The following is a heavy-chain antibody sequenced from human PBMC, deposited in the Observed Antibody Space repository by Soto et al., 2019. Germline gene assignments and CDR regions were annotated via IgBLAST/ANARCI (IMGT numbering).Heavy chain of an antibody. Sequence: PSETLPLTCTVSRGSISSHYLSWIRQPPGKGLEWIGYVYYSGSTNYNPSLKSRVTISVDTSKNQLSLKLSSVTAADTDVYYCGAGRYGFDYWGQGTLVTVSS. CDR1: RGSISSHY. V-gene: IGHV4-59*11. CDR3: GAGRYGFDY. J-gene: IGHJ4*02. CDR2: VYYSGST. D-gene: IGHD1-1*01.